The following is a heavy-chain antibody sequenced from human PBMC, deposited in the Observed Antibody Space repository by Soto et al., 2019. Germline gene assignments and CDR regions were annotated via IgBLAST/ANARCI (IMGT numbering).Heavy chain of an antibody. J-gene: IGHJ4*02. V-gene: IGHV3-30-3*01. CDR1: GFTFSSYA. CDR2: ISYDGSNK. Sequence: RRLSCAASGFTFSSYAMHWVRQAPGKGLEWVAVISYDGSNKYYADSVKGRFTISRDNSKNTLYLQMNSLRAEDTAVYYCARDQAQWGQGTLVTVSS. CDR3: ARDQAQ.